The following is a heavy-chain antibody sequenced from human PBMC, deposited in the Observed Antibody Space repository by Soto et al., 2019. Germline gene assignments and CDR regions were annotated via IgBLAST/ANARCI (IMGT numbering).Heavy chain of an antibody. V-gene: IGHV4-39*01. J-gene: IGHJ6*02. Sequence: SETLSLTCTVSGDSISSSTYFWGWIRQPPGKGLEWIGSIDYSGTTYYNTSLRTRATISVDTSKNQFSLMLTSVTAADTAVYYCARRGDIVLVPTAKALLVWGQGTTVTVSS. CDR2: IDYSGTT. D-gene: IGHD2-2*01. CDR3: ARRGDIVLVPTAKALLV. CDR1: GDSISSSTYF.